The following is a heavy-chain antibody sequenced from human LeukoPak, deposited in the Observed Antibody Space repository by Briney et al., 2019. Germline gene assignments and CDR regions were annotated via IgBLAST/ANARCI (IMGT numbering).Heavy chain of an antibody. CDR2: INPSGGST. CDR1: GYTLTELS. CDR3: ARAATVTTPWLFDY. V-gene: IGHV1-46*01. J-gene: IGHJ4*02. Sequence: ASVKVSCKVSGYTLTELSMHWVRQAPGQGLEWMGIINPSGGSTSYAQKFQGRVTMTRDTSTSTVYMELSSLRAEDTAVYYCARAATVTTPWLFDYWGQGTLVTVSS. D-gene: IGHD4-17*01.